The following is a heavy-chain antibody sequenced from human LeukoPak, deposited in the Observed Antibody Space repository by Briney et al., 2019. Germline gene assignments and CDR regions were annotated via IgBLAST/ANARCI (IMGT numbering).Heavy chain of an antibody. CDR3: ARAGDSSGYEYYFDY. V-gene: IGHV4-61*02. CDR2: IYTSGST. CDR1: GGSISSGGYY. J-gene: IGHJ4*02. D-gene: IGHD3-22*01. Sequence: SETLSLTCTVSGGSISSGGYYWSWIRQPAGKGLEWIGRIYTSGSTNYNPSLKSRATMSVDMSTNQFSLKLSSVTAADTAVYYCARAGDSSGYEYYFDYWGQGTLVTVSS.